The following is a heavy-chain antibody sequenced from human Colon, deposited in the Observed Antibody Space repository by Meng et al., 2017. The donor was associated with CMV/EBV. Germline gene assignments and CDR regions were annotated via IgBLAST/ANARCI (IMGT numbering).Heavy chain of an antibody. CDR2: ILNTGTT. D-gene: IGHD3-22*01. J-gene: IGHJ4*02. Sequence: SETLSLTCGVSGGSFSSGHWWSWVRQPPGKGLEWMGEILNTGTTTYNPSLKSRVTFSLDESKNELSLKLTSVTAADTAVYYCARNGYYSLESWSQGTLVTVSS. CDR1: GGSFSSGHW. V-gene: IGHV4-4*02. CDR3: ARNGYYSLES.